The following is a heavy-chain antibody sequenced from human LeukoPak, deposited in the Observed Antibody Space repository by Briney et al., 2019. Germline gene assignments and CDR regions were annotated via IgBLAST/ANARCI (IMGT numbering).Heavy chain of an antibody. J-gene: IGHJ4*02. D-gene: IGHD3-10*01. Sequence: GASVTVSCTASGYTFTDYYMHWVRQAPGQGLEWMGWINPNSGRTNYAQKFQGRVTMTRDTSINTAYMELSRLRSDDTAVYSCARRGSYFDYWGQGTLVTVSS. CDR2: INPNSGRT. CDR1: GYTFTDYY. V-gene: IGHV1-2*02. CDR3: ARRGSYFDY.